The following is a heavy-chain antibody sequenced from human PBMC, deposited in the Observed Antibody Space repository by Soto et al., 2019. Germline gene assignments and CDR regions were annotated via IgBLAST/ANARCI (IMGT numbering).Heavy chain of an antibody. J-gene: IGHJ6*03. CDR1: GFTFSSYS. D-gene: IGHD3-9*01. CDR2: ISSSSSYI. Sequence: EVQLVESGGGLVKPGGSLRLSCAASGFTFSSYSMNWVRQAPGKGLEWVSSISSSSSYIYYADSVKGRFTISRDNAKNSLYLQMNNLRAEDTAVYYCARDGQYFDWFTPGPYSYYMDVWGKGTTVTVSS. CDR3: ARDGQYFDWFTPGPYSYYMDV. V-gene: IGHV3-21*01.